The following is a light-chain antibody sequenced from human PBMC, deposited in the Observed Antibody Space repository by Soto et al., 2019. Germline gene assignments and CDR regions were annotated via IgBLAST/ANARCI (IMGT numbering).Light chain of an antibody. J-gene: IGKJ2*01. V-gene: IGKV1-5*01. CDR3: QQYITFPYT. CDR2: DAS. CDR1: QTISSW. Sequence: DIQMTQSPSTLSASVGDRVTITCRASQTISSWLAWYQQKPGKAPDLLIYDASSLQDGVLSRFSGRGSGTEFTLTISSLQPDDFATYFCQQYITFPYTFGQGTKLEIK.